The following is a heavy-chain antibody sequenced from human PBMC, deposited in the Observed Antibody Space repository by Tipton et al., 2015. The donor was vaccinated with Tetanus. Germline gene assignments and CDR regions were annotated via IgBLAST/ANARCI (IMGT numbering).Heavy chain of an antibody. CDR3: AREGPFDY. J-gene: IGHJ4*02. Sequence: SLRLSCDVSGFTFNRYGMNWVRQAPGKGLGWLSSISSAGSSISYADSVRGRFTISRDNAKNSLSLEMNSLRVEDTAVYYCAREGPFDYWGQGTLVTVSS. CDR1: GFTFNRYG. V-gene: IGHV3-21*01. CDR2: ISSAGSSI.